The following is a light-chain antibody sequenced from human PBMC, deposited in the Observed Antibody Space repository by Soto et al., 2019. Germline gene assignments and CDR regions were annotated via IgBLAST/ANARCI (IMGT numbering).Light chain of an antibody. CDR3: QQYNSLPL. CDR1: QSLHRW. V-gene: IGKV1-5*01. Sequence: DIQMTQSPSTLSASVGDRVTITCRASQSLHRWLAWYQQKPGKAPNLLIYDASSLESGVPSRFSGSESGTEFTLTISSLQPDDFATYYCQQYNSLPLFGQGTKLEIK. J-gene: IGKJ2*01. CDR2: DAS.